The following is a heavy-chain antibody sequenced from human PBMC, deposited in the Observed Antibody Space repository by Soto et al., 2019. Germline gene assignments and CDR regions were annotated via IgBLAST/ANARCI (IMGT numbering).Heavy chain of an antibody. CDR3: ARDVVTAVAGSVNVFDP. D-gene: IGHD6-19*01. CDR2: IWYDGTKR. J-gene: IGHJ5*02. CDR1: GFSLRTSG. V-gene: IGHV3-33*01. Sequence: QVQLVESGGGVAQSGRSLTLSCAASGFSLRTSGMHWLRRAPGKGLEWVGSIWYDGTKRFYANSVKGRSTISKDNSNNILFLQMSGLRAEDTAVYYCARDVVTAVAGSVNVFDPWGQGTLVTVSS.